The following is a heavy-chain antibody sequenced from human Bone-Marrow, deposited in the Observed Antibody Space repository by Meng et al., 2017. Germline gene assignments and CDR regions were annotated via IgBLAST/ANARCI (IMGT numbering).Heavy chain of an antibody. Sequence: QLQLQESGPGLVKPSETLSLTCTVPGGSISSGDYYWSWIRQPPGKGLEWIGYIYYTGTTYYNPSLKSRLTISVDTSKNQFSLNLTSVTAADTAVYYCARDTDFWSASNWFDPWGPGTLVTVSS. CDR3: ARDTDFWSASNWFDP. CDR1: GGSISSGDYY. D-gene: IGHD3-3*01. CDR2: IYYTGTT. J-gene: IGHJ5*02. V-gene: IGHV4-30-4*08.